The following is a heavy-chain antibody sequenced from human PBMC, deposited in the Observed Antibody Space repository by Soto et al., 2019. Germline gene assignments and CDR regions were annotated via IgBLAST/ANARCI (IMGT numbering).Heavy chain of an antibody. D-gene: IGHD5-12*01. CDR1: GYSFSTYE. V-gene: IGHV1-8*01. CDR2: MDPKNGNT. J-gene: IGHJ5*02. Sequence: QVQLVQSGAEVRKPGASVKVSCKASGYSFSTYEINWVRQAPGQGLEWMGWMDPKNGNTGYAQKFQGRVTMTRSTSIGTAYMELSSLRSEDTAVYYCARGVVIVATAGDWFDPWGQGTLVTVSS. CDR3: ARGVVIVATAGDWFDP.